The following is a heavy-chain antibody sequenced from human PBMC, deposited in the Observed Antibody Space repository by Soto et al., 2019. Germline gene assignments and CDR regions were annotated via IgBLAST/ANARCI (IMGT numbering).Heavy chain of an antibody. CDR1: GGTFSSYA. V-gene: IGHV1-69*12. D-gene: IGHD4-17*01. Sequence: QVPLVQSGAEVKKPGSSVKVSCKASGGTFSSYAIRWVRQAPGQGLEWMGGIIPIFGTANYAQKFQGRVTITADESTSTAYMELSSLRSEDTAVYYCARGYGDYVPLYYYYGMDVWGQGTTVTVSS. J-gene: IGHJ6*02. CDR2: IIPIFGTA. CDR3: ARGYGDYVPLYYYYGMDV.